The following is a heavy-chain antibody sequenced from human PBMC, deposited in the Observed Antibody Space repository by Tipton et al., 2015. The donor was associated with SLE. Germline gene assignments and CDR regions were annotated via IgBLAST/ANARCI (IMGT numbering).Heavy chain of an antibody. D-gene: IGHD6-13*01. CDR1: GFTFSDHY. CDR3: TRGGTAASKYYSPMDV. V-gene: IGHV3-72*01. Sequence: SLRLSCAASGFTFSDHYIDWVRQAPGKGLEWVGRGRNKANGYTTEYDASVKGRFTISRDDSKNSLFLQMNGLKIDDTAVYYCTRGGTAASKYYSPMDVWGQGTTVTVSS. CDR2: GRNKANGYTT. J-gene: IGHJ6*02.